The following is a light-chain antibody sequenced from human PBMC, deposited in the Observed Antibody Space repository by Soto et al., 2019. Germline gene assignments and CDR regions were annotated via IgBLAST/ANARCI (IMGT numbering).Light chain of an antibody. CDR1: QAISSY. CDR2: GAS. CDR3: QQFNDYPLT. J-gene: IGKJ4*01. V-gene: IGKV1-9*01. Sequence: DIQSTQSPSFLSSSVADIVTITCRASQAISSYLAWYQQKPGKPPKLLIYGASTLQSDVPSRFSGSGSGTEFTLTVSSLQAEDSATYYCQQFNDYPLTFGGGTKVDIK.